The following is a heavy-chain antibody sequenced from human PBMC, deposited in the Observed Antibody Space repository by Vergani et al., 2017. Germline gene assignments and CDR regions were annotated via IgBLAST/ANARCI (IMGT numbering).Heavy chain of an antibody. CDR1: GFTFNSYA. Sequence: QLLESGGGLIQPGGSLRLSCAASGFTFNSYAMTWVRQAPGKGLEWVSGINNNGGSTYYADSVKGRFTISRDNSKSTLYLQMNSLRTEDTAVYYCATKSCGTPGCQIGYFREWGQGTLVTVSS. D-gene: IGHD1-1*01. V-gene: IGHV3-23*01. J-gene: IGHJ1*01. CDR2: INNNGGST. CDR3: ATKSCGTPGCQIGYFRE.